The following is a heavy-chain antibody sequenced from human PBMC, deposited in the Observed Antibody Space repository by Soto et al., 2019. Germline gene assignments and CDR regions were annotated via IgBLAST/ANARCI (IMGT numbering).Heavy chain of an antibody. Sequence: QLQLQESGPGLVRPAETLSLTCTVSGGSIRRTNYYWGWVRQPPGEGLEWIGSIYESENTYYNPSLKSRVTIALDTSKNQFALGLSSVTAADTAVFYCVSRTVTTFNAFDIWGQGTMVTVSS. V-gene: IGHV4-39*01. CDR1: GGSIRRTNYY. J-gene: IGHJ3*02. D-gene: IGHD4-17*01. CDR3: VSRTVTTFNAFDI. CDR2: IYESENT.